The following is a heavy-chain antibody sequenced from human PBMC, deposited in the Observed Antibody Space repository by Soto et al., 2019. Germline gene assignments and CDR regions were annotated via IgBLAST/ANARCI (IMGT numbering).Heavy chain of an antibody. J-gene: IGHJ6*02. CDR1: GFTFSDYG. D-gene: IGHD4-17*01. Sequence: QVNLVESGGGVVQPGRSLRLSCAASGFTFSDYGMHWVRQAPGKGLEWVAAISHDGSNKFYGDSVKGRFTISRDNSKNTLLLQTDSLRDEDTAVYFCAKEARSLAVTATRVYGMDVWGQGTTVAVSS. V-gene: IGHV3-30*18. CDR3: AKEARSLAVTATRVYGMDV. CDR2: ISHDGSNK.